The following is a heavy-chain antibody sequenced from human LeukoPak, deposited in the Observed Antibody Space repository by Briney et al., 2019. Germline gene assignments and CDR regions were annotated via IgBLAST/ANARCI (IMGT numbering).Heavy chain of an antibody. CDR1: GYSINSGYY. CDR2: IYRSGYT. Sequence: SETLSLTCAVSGYSINSGYYWGWIRQPPGKRLDWIGNIYRSGYTYYNPSLKSRVTISVDTSTNHFSLKLWSVTAADTAVYYCARWVVDAAMVDDWGQGTLVTVSS. V-gene: IGHV4-38-2*01. CDR3: ARWVVDAAMVDD. D-gene: IGHD5-18*01. J-gene: IGHJ4*02.